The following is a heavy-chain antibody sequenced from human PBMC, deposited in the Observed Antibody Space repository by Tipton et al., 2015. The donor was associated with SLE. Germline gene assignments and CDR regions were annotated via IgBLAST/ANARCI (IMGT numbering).Heavy chain of an antibody. Sequence: TLSLTCTVSGDSISSGSYYWNWLRQPAGKGLEWIGRIYSYGTTNYNPSLKSRVTMSVDRSRNEFSLSLTSVTAADTAVYYCARSPSSGWEYYFDYWGQGTLVTVSS. CDR1: GDSISSGSYY. D-gene: IGHD6-19*01. J-gene: IGHJ4*02. CDR3: ARSPSSGWEYYFDY. V-gene: IGHV4-61*02. CDR2: IYSYGTT.